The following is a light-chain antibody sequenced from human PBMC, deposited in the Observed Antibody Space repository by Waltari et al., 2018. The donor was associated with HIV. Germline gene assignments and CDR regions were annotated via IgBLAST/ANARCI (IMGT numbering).Light chain of an antibody. CDR1: SSDVGGYNY. V-gene: IGLV2-8*01. Sequence: QSALTQPPSASGSPGQSVTISCTGTSSDVGGYNYVSWYQQHPGKAPKLVIYEVSKRPARVPDRFSGSKSGTTASLTVSGLQAEDEADYYCSSYAGSNKLVFGGGTKMTVL. J-gene: IGLJ2*01. CDR3: SSYAGSNKLV. CDR2: EVS.